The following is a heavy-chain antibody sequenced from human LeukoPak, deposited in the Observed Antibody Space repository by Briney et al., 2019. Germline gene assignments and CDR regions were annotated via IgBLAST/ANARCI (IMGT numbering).Heavy chain of an antibody. D-gene: IGHD3-22*01. J-gene: IGHJ4*02. CDR2: IYYSGST. CDR1: GGSISSYY. Sequence: SETLSLTCTVSGGSISSYYWSWIRQPPGKGLEWIGYIYYSGSTNYNPSLKSRVTISVDTSKNQFSLKLSSVTAADTAVYYCARGRHYYDSSGYYPSFDYWGQGTLVTVSS. V-gene: IGHV4-59*08. CDR3: ARGRHYYDSSGYYPSFDY.